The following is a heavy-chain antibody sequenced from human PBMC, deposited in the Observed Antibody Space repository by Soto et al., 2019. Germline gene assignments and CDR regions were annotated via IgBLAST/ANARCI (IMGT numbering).Heavy chain of an antibody. CDR2: INHSGNT. J-gene: IGHJ4*02. V-gene: IGHV4-34*01. CDR1: GKSLSGYY. CDR3: ARHHVRGRTIAGAAEF. D-gene: IGHD1-26*01. Sequence: QVQLQQWGAGLLKPSETLSLPCAVYGKSLSGYYWSWIRQPPGKALEWIGEINHSGNTNYNPSLKSRVTIPVDTYKNQLFLNLSSVTAADTAMYYCARHHVRGRTIAGAAEFWGQGTLVSVSS.